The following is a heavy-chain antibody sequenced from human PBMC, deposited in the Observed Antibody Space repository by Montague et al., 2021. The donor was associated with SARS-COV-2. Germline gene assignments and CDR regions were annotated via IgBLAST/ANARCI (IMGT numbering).Heavy chain of an antibody. V-gene: IGHV3-53*01. CDR1: GLIVSSNY. D-gene: IGHD2-15*01. Sequence: SLRLSCAASGLIVSSNYMSWVRQAPGKGLEWVSVIYSGGSTYYADSVKGRFTISRDNSKNTLYLQMNTLSAEDTAVYYCARGGSGGSCYSPPRYFDYWGQGTLVTVSS. CDR3: ARGGSGGSCYSPPRYFDY. CDR2: IYSGGST. J-gene: IGHJ4*02.